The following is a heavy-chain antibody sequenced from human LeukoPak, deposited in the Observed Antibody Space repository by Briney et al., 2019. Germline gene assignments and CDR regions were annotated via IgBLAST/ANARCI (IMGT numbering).Heavy chain of an antibody. Sequence: GGSLRLSCAASGFTFSDYYMSWIRQAPGKGLEWVSYISSSGSTIYYADSVKGRFTISRDNAKNSLYLQMNSLRTEDTAVYYCATNNWNYVVDYWGQGTLVTVSS. CDR1: GFTFSDYY. CDR3: ATNNWNYVVDY. J-gene: IGHJ4*02. V-gene: IGHV3-11*04. D-gene: IGHD1-7*01. CDR2: ISSSGSTI.